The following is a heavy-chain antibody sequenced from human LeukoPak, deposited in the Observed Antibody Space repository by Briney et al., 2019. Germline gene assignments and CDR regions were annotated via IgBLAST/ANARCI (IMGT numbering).Heavy chain of an antibody. J-gene: IGHJ5*02. D-gene: IGHD2-15*01. CDR3: ARGRGDCSGGSCINWIDP. CDR2: INHSGST. CDR1: GGSFSGYY. V-gene: IGHV4-34*01. Sequence: SETLSLTCAVYGGSFSGYYWSWIRQPPGKGLEWIGEINHSGSTNYNPSLKSRVTISVDTSKNQFSLNLRSVTAADTAVYYCARGRGDCSGGSCINWIDPWGQGTLVTV.